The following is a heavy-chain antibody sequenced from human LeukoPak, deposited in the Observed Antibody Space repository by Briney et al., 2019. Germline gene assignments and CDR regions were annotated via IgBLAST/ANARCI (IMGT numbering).Heavy chain of an antibody. Sequence: SETLSLTCTVSGGSISSSSYYWGWIRQPPGKGLEWIGSIYYSGSTYYNPSLKRRVTISVDTSKNQFSLKLSSVTAADAAVYYCARHVGYCSGGSCYSDYWGQGTLVTVSS. CDR3: ARHVGYCSGGSCYSDY. CDR1: GGSISSSSYY. CDR2: IYYSGST. D-gene: IGHD2-15*01. V-gene: IGHV4-39*01. J-gene: IGHJ4*02.